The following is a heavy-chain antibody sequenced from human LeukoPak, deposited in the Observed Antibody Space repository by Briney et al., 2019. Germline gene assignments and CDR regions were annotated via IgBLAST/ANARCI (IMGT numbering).Heavy chain of an antibody. D-gene: IGHD3-22*01. CDR3: AKGGSYYYDSSGYWDY. CDR1: GFTFSSHA. CDR2: ISGSGGST. J-gene: IGHJ4*02. V-gene: IGHV3-23*01. Sequence: GGSLRLSCAASGFTFSSHAMSWVRQAPGKGLEWVSAISGSGGSTYYADSVKGRFTISRDNSKNTLYLQMNSLRAEDTAVYYCAKGGSYYYDSSGYWDYWGQGTLVTVSS.